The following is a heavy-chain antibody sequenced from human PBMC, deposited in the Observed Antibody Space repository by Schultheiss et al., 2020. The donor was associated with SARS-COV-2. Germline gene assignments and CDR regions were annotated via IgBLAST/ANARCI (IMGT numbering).Heavy chain of an antibody. V-gene: IGHV3-23*01. J-gene: IGHJ3*02. CDR3: ATTIHVTHDDAFDI. D-gene: IGHD5-24*01. Sequence: GGSLRLSCAASGFTFSSYSMNWVRQAPGKGLEWVSAISGSGGSTYYADSVKGRFTISRDNSKNTLYLQMNSLRAEDTAVYYCATTIHVTHDDAFDIWGQGTMVTVSS. CDR1: GFTFSSYS. CDR2: ISGSGGST.